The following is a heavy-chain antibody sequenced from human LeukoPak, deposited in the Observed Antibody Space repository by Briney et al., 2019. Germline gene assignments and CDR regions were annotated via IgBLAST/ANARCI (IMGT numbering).Heavy chain of an antibody. D-gene: IGHD3-22*01. CDR1: GFTFSSYA. V-gene: IGHV3-30-3*02. J-gene: IGHJ4*02. Sequence: GGSLRLSCAASGFTFSSYAMHWVRQAPGKGLEWVAVISYDGSDKYYADSVKGRFTISRDNSKNTLYLQMNSLRAEDTAVYYCAKNGYDSSGYYFDYWGQGTLVTVSS. CDR2: ISYDGSDK. CDR3: AKNGYDSSGYYFDY.